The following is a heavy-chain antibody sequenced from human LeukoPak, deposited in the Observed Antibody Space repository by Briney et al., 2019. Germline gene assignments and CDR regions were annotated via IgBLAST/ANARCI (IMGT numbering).Heavy chain of an antibody. V-gene: IGHV3-30*04. J-gene: IGHJ3*02. D-gene: IGHD3-22*01. CDR2: ISYDGSNK. CDR3: AHYDSSAYHAFDI. Sequence: GGSLRLSCAASGFTFSSYAMHWVRQAPGKGLEWVAVISYDGSNKYYADSVKGRFTISRDNSKNTLYLQMNSLRAEDTAVYYCAHYDSSAYHAFDIWGQGTMVTVSS. CDR1: GFTFSSYA.